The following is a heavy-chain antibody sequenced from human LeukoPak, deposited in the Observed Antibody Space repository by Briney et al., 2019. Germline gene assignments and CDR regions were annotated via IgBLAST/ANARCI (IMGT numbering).Heavy chain of an antibody. J-gene: IGHJ4*02. V-gene: IGHV3-48*03. CDR3: ARGYYVDY. CDR1: GFTFSDYE. CDR2: IGSSGSTI. D-gene: IGHD3-3*01. Sequence: GGSLRLSCAASGFTFSDYEMNWVRQAPGKGLEWVSYIGSSGSTIHYADSVKGRFTISRDNAKSPLYLQMNSLRAEDTAVYYCARGYYVDYWGQGTLVTVSS.